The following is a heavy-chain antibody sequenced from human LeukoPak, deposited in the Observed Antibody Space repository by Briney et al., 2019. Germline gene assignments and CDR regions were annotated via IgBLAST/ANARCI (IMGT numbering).Heavy chain of an antibody. D-gene: IGHD3-10*01. Sequence: PGGSLRLSCAGSGFTFSGYGMHWVRQAPGKGLEWVAGIAFDASKEHYADSVKGRFTISRDNSKKTVDLQMNSLRDEDTAVYFCAGGDGWFGELLSFDYWGQGTLVTVSS. J-gene: IGHJ4*02. V-gene: IGHV3-30*03. CDR3: AGGDGWFGELLSFDY. CDR1: GFTFSGYG. CDR2: IAFDASKE.